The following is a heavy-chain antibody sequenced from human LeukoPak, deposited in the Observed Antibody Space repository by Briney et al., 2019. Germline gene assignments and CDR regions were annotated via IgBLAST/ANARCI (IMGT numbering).Heavy chain of an antibody. J-gene: IGHJ6*03. D-gene: IGHD3-22*01. V-gene: IGHV4-61*02. CDR3: ARSSEGRHYYDSSGYSYYYYYMDV. Sequence: PSETLSLTCNVSGGSISSDMYYWNWIRQPAGKGLEWIGRIYSSGSTNYNPSLKSRVTISVDMSKNQFSLRLNSVTAADTAVYYCARSSEGRHYYDSSGYSYYYYYMDVWGKGTTVTISS. CDR2: IYSSGST. CDR1: GGSISSDMYY.